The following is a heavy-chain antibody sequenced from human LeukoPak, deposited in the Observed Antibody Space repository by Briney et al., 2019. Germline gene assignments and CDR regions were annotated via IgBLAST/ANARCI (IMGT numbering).Heavy chain of an antibody. V-gene: IGHV3-23*01. J-gene: IGHJ4*02. CDR3: AKADYGDLPVFDY. CDR2: ISGSGGST. D-gene: IGHD4-17*01. Sequence: PGGSLRLSCAASGFTFSSYAMSWVRQAPVKVLEWASAISGSGGSTYYADSVKGRFTISRDNSKNTLYLQMNSLRAEDTAVYYCAKADYGDLPVFDYWGQGTLVTVSS. CDR1: GFTFSSYA.